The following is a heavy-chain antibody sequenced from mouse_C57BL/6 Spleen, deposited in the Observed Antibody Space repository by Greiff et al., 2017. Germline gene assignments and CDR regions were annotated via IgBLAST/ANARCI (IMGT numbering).Heavy chain of an antibody. Sequence: QVQLQQSGAELVKPGASVKMSCKASGYTFTSYWITWVKQSPGQGLEWIGDIYPGSGSTNYNEKFKSKATLTVDTSSSTAYMQLSSLTSEDSAVYYCAREDYYGSSCAYFDVWGTGTTVTVSS. J-gene: IGHJ1*03. V-gene: IGHV1-55*01. CDR1: GYTFTSYW. D-gene: IGHD1-1*01. CDR2: IYPGSGST. CDR3: AREDYYGSSCAYFDV.